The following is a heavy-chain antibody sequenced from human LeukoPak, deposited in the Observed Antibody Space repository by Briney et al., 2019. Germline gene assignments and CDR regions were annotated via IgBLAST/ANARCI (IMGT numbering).Heavy chain of an antibody. D-gene: IGHD3-22*01. CDR3: AKSNGYGLIDI. J-gene: IGHJ3*02. CDR2: IFYSGST. CDR1: GGSISSYY. Sequence: IPSETLSLTCTVSGGSISSYYWGWVRQPPGKALEWIGNIFYSGSTYYSPSLKSRVTISLDTSRNQFSLKLNSVAAADTAVYYCAKSNGYGLIDIWGQGTMVTVSS. V-gene: IGHV4-59*12.